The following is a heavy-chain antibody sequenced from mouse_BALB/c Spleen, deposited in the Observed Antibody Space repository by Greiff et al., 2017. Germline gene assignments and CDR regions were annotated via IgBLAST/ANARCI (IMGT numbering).Heavy chain of an antibody. CDR1: GFTFSSFG. Sequence: EVHLVESGGGLVQPGGSRKLSCAASGFTFSSFGMHWVRQAPEKGLEWVAYISSGSSTIYYADTVKGRFTISRDNPKNTLFLQMTSLRSEDTAMYYCARLGENYFDYWGQGTTLTVSS. V-gene: IGHV5-17*02. CDR3: ARLGENYFDY. CDR2: ISSGSSTI. D-gene: IGHD4-1*01. J-gene: IGHJ2*01.